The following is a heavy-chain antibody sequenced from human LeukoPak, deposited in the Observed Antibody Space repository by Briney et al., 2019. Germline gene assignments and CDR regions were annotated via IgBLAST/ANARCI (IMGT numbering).Heavy chain of an antibody. CDR2: ISSSGSTI. CDR3: ARETHIVVVTATGGFDL. J-gene: IGHJ2*01. CDR1: GFTFSSYE. V-gene: IGHV3-48*03. Sequence: PGGSLRLSCAASGFTFSSYEMNWVRQAPGKGLEWVSYISSSGSTIYYADSVKGRFTISRDNAKNSLYLQMNSLRAEDTAVYYCARETHIVVVTATGGFDLWGRGTLVTVSS. D-gene: IGHD2-21*02.